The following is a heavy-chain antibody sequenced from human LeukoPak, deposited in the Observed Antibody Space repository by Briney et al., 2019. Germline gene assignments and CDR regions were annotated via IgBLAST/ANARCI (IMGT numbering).Heavy chain of an antibody. V-gene: IGHV4-39*07. CDR1: GGSISSRSYY. CDR3: ARVGGITMIVVFISDAFDI. D-gene: IGHD3-22*01. CDR2: IYYSGST. Sequence: SETLSLTCTVSGGSISSRSYYWGWIRQPPGKGLEWIGSIYYSGSTYYNPSLKSRVTISVDTSKNQFSLKLSSVTAADTAVYYCARVGGITMIVVFISDAFDIWGQGTMVTVSS. J-gene: IGHJ3*02.